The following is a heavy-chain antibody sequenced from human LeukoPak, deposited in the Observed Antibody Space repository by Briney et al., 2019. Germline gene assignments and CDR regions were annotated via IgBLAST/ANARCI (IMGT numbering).Heavy chain of an antibody. V-gene: IGHV1-69*06. Sequence: ASVKVSCKASGGTFNTSPITWVRQAPGQGLEWMGGIIPLLGTPNYAPKFQGRVTITVDKSTRTTYMELSSLRSEDTAVYYCARDLRLGELSSPVNWFDPWGQGTLVTVSS. CDR2: IIPLLGTP. J-gene: IGHJ5*02. CDR3: ARDLRLGELSSPVNWFDP. D-gene: IGHD3-16*02. CDR1: GGTFNTSP.